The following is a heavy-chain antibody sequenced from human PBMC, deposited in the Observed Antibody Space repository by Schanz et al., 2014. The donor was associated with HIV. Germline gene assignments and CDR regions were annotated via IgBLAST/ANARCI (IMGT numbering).Heavy chain of an antibody. Sequence: QVQLVQSGAEVKKPGSSVKVSCETSGGTFDTYAINWVRQAPGQGLEWMGGIIPLFGTSNYAQKFQGRATITADESTSTAYMELSSLRSEDTAVYYCAKDKSRHTYSSSSIFDPWGQGTLVTVSS. CDR3: AKDKSRHTYSSSSIFDP. J-gene: IGHJ5*02. CDR1: GGTFDTYA. D-gene: IGHD6-13*01. CDR2: IIPLFGTS. V-gene: IGHV1-69*01.